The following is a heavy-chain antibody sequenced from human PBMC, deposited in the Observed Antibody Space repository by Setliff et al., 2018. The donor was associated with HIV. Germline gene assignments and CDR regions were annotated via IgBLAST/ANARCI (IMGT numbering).Heavy chain of an antibody. V-gene: IGHV1-2*02. CDR1: GYAFTGYY. J-gene: IGHJ5*02. Sequence: ASVKVSCKASGYAFTGYYVHWVRQAPGQGLEWMGWINPNDGGANYAPRFQGRVTMTSNTSITAASMELSSLRSDDTAVYYCALSSTTTRPYNWFDPWGQGTLVTV. D-gene: IGHD1-1*01. CDR3: ALSSTTTRPYNWFDP. CDR2: INPNDGGA.